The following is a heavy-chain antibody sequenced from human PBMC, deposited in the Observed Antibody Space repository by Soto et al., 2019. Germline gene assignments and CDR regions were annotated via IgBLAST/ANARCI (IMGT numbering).Heavy chain of an antibody. J-gene: IGHJ5*02. CDR1: SGPIDMFIC. CDR3: ARNGDCTRPGCIVGWFDP. CDR2: TSLVGVT. D-gene: IGHD2-8*01. Sequence: QNPGPRWLKLPGTRPPTCPALSGPIDMFICGSWFRHSPGKGRGGFGETSLVGVTNYNPALEGRVTISIDKSKNQFYLDLNSVTAADTAMYYCARNGDCTRPGCIVGWFDPWGPGTLVTVSS. V-gene: IGHV4-4*03.